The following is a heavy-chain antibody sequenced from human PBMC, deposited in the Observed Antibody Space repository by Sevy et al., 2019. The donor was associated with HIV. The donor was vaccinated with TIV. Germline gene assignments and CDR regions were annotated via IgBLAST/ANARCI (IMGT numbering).Heavy chain of an antibody. CDR1: NFSISSGYY. Sequence: SETLSLTCAVSNFSISSGYYWGWIRQPPGKGLEWIGNIYHSGNTYYNPSLKSRVTISVDTSKNHFSLGLSSVTAADTAVYYCARARGGDRLDYYGMDVWGQGTTVTVSS. CDR2: IYHSGNT. CDR3: ARARGGDRLDYYGMDV. V-gene: IGHV4-38-2*01. J-gene: IGHJ6*02. D-gene: IGHD2-21*02.